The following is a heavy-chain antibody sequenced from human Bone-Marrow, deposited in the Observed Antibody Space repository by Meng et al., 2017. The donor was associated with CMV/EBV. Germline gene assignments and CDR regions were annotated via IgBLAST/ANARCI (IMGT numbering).Heavy chain of an antibody. D-gene: IGHD2-2*02. Sequence: SVKVSCKATGYTFICCSLPWLQRAPGQGLEWMGGIIPIFGTANYAQKFQGRVTITTDESTSTAYMELSSLRSEDTAVYYCARDRGYCSSTRRYRGGWGYYYGMDVWGQGTTVTVSS. CDR2: IIPIFGTA. CDR1: GYTFICCS. CDR3: ARDRGYCSSTRRYRGGWGYYYGMDV. V-gene: IGHV1-69*05. J-gene: IGHJ6*02.